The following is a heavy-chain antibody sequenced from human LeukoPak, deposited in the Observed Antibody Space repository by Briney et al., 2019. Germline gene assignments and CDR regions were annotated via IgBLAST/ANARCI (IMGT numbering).Heavy chain of an antibody. D-gene: IGHD3-22*01. CDR3: ARQNGADYYYYFDS. V-gene: IGHV3-23*01. J-gene: IGHJ4*02. CDR2: ISGTSGTI. CDR1: GFTFSNYP. Sequence: GVSLRLSCSASGFTFSNYPMIWLPQAPGKRLECVSGISGTSGTINYADPVKGLFTISRDNAKNSLYLQINSLRAEDTAVYYCARQNGADYYYYFDSWGQGTPVTVPS.